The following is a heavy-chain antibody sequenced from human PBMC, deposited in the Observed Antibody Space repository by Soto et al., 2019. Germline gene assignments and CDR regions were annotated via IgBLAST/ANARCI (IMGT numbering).Heavy chain of an antibody. CDR2: IYYSGST. CDR1: GVSISSYY. Sequence: SETLSLTCTVSGVSISSYYWGWIRQPPGKGLEWIGSIYYSGSTYYNPSLKSRVTISVDTSKNQFSLKLSSVTAADTAVYYCATQEVGGTYVYTFDPWGQGTLVTVSS. CDR3: ATQEVGGTYVYTFDP. V-gene: IGHV4-59*05. J-gene: IGHJ5*02. D-gene: IGHD1-26*01.